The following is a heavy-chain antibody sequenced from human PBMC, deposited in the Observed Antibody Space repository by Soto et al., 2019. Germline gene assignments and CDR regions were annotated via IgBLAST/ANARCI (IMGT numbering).Heavy chain of an antibody. D-gene: IGHD2-21*02. V-gene: IGHV2-5*02. CDR2: IYWDDDK. CDR1: GFSLSTSGVG. J-gene: IGHJ3*02. Sequence: SGRTRVNPTQTLTLTCTFSGFSLSTSGVGVGWIRQPPGKALEWLALIYWDDDKRYSPSLKSRLTITKDTSKNQVVLTMTNMDPVDTATYYCAHAPVTVDAFDIWGQGTMVTVSS. CDR3: AHAPVTVDAFDI.